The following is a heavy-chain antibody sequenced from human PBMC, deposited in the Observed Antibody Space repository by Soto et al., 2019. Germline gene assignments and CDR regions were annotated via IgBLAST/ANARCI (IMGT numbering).Heavy chain of an antibody. CDR2: ISYDGSNK. Sequence: GGSLRLSCAASGFTFSSYGMHWVRQAPGKGLEWVAVISYDGSNKYYADSVKGRFTISRDNSKNTLYLQMNSLRAEDTAVYYCAKGLYYYDSSGSPLDVWGQGTTVTVS. V-gene: IGHV3-30*18. J-gene: IGHJ6*02. D-gene: IGHD3-22*01. CDR1: GFTFSSYG. CDR3: AKGLYYYDSSGSPLDV.